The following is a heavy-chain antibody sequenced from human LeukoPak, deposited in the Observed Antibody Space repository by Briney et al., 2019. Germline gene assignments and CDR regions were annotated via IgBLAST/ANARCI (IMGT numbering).Heavy chain of an antibody. CDR2: INWNGDST. D-gene: IGHD3-22*01. CDR1: GFTFDDYG. J-gene: IGHJ4*02. CDR3: ARDYYDSSGYYLYYFDY. V-gene: IGHV3-20*04. Sequence: GGSLRLSCAASGFTFDDYGMSWVRQAPGKGLEWVSGINWNGDSTGYADSVKGRFTISRDNAKNSLYLQMNGLRAEDTALYYCARDYYDSSGYYLYYFDYWGQGTLVTVSS.